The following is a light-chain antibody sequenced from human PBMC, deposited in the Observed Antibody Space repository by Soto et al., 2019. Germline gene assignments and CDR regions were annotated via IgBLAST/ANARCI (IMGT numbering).Light chain of an antibody. Sequence: DIQMTQSPSSLSASVGDRVTITCQASQDITNYLNWYQQKPGKDPRLLLYDASSLETGVPSRFSGSGSGTDFNFTISRLQPEDIATYYCQHYDHLPITFGQGTRLEIK. CDR3: QHYDHLPIT. CDR2: DAS. J-gene: IGKJ5*01. V-gene: IGKV1-33*01. CDR1: QDITNY.